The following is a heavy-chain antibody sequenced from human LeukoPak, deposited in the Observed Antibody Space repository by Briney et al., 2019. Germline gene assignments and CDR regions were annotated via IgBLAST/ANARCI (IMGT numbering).Heavy chain of an antibody. D-gene: IGHD2-15*01. CDR2: INPNSGGT. Sequence: GASVKVSCKASGFTFTGYYMHWVRQAPGQGLEWMGWINPNSGGTNYAQKFQGWVTMTRDTSISTAYMELSRLRSDDTAVYYCARAVTPGYCSGGSCYSWFDPWGQGTLVTVSS. CDR3: ARAVTPGYCSGGSCYSWFDP. V-gene: IGHV1-2*04. J-gene: IGHJ5*02. CDR1: GFTFTGYY.